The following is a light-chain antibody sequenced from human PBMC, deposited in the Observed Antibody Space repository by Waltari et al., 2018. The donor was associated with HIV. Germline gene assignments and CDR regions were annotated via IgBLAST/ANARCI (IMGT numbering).Light chain of an antibody. CDR1: QSVSDY. Sequence: EIVLTQSPATLSLSPGERATLSCRASQSVSDYLAWYQQTPGQAPRVLIYDASKRAAGVPPRFRGSGSGTDFTLTISRLEPEDFAVYYCQQYGSSRGTFGQGTKVEIK. CDR2: DAS. CDR3: QQYGSSRGT. V-gene: IGKV3-20*01. J-gene: IGKJ1*01.